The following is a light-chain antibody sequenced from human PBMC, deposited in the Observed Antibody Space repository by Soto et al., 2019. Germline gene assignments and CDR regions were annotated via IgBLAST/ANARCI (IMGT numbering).Light chain of an antibody. J-gene: IGLJ3*02. Sequence: QSALTQPASVSGSPGQSFTISCTGTSSDVGAHHSVSWYQQHPGKAPKLIIFDVSNRPSGVSNRFSGSKSGNTASLTISGFHAEDDADYYCSSFTDTGTVMFGGGTQLTVL. CDR3: SSFTDTGTVM. CDR2: DVS. V-gene: IGLV2-14*03. CDR1: SSDVGAHHS.